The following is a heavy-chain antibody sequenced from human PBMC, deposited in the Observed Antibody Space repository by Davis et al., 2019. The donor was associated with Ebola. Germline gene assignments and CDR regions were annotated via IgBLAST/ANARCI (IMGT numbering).Heavy chain of an antibody. V-gene: IGHV3-30*03. Sequence: GGSLRLSCTDSVITFSSYAMTWVRQAPGKGLEWVAVISYDGSNKYYADSVKGRFTISRDNAKNSLYLQMNSLRDEDTAVYYCARDSLYGDYIYYFDYWGQGTLVTVSS. CDR1: VITFSSYA. D-gene: IGHD4-17*01. CDR3: ARDSLYGDYIYYFDY. J-gene: IGHJ4*02. CDR2: ISYDGSNK.